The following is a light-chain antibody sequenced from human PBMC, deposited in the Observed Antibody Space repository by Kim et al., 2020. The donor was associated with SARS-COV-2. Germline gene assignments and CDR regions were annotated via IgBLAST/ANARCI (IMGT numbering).Light chain of an antibody. CDR3: QQYGSSPPYT. V-gene: IGKV3-20*01. CDR2: GAS. J-gene: IGKJ2*01. CDR1: QSVSRSY. Sequence: SPGESATLSCRASQSVSRSYLAWYQQKPGQAPRLLLYGASSRATGIPDRFSGSGSGTDFTLTISRLEPEDFAVYYCQQYGSSPPYTFGQGTKLEI.